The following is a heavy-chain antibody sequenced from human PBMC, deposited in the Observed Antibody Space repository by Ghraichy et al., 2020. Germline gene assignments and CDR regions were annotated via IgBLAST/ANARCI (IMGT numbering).Heavy chain of an antibody. CDR2: IIPIFGTA. V-gene: IGHV1-69*13. D-gene: IGHD3-16*01. CDR3: ARGAYSYYYYYYMDV. CDR1: GGTFSSYA. Sequence: SVKVSCKASGGTFSSYAISWVRQAPGQGLEWMGGIIPIFGTANYAQKFQGRVTITADESTSTAYMELSSLRSEDTAVYYCARGAYSYYYYYYMDVWGKGTTVTVSS. J-gene: IGHJ6*03.